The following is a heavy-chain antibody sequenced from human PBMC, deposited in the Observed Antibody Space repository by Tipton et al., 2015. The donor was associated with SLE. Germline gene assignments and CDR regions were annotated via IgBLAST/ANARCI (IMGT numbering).Heavy chain of an antibody. D-gene: IGHD6-19*01. CDR3: AGGPVQRWPPGAY. J-gene: IGHJ4*02. CDR2: IADTGSP. CDR1: GGSFSVYH. V-gene: IGHV4-34*01. Sequence: TLSLTCAVSGGSFSVYHWPLIRQPPGQGLEVIGDIADTGSPNYNPSLKNRVTISLDTSKSQFSLILNSLTAADTAGYYCAGGPVQRWPPGAYWGQGTLVTVSS.